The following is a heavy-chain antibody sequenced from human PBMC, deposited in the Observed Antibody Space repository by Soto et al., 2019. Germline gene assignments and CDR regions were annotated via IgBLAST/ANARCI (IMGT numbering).Heavy chain of an antibody. CDR2: IYYSGST. CDR1: GGSISSYY. CDR3: ARFPGLAYCGGDCYDNWFDP. J-gene: IGHJ5*02. V-gene: IGHV4-59*01. D-gene: IGHD2-21*02. Sequence: SETLSLTCTVSGGSISSYYWSWIRQPPGKGLEWIGYIYYSGSTNYIPSLKSRVTISVDTSKNQFSLKLSSVTAADTAVYYCARFPGLAYCGGDCYDNWFDPWGQGTLVTVSS.